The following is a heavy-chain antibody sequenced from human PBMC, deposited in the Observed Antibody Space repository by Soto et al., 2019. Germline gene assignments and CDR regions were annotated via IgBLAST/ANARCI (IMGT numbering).Heavy chain of an antibody. CDR2: ISYDGSDK. Sequence: QVQLVESGGGVVQPGRSLRLSCAASGFPFTSYGMHWVREGPDKGLEWVAIISYDGSDKYYADSVKGRFTISRDNSKNTLYLQMNSLRPEDTSFYYCVGGQNYWDYRGQGTQVIVST. CDR3: VGGQNYWDY. CDR1: GFPFTSYG. V-gene: IGHV3-30*03. J-gene: IGHJ4*02. D-gene: IGHD3-10*01.